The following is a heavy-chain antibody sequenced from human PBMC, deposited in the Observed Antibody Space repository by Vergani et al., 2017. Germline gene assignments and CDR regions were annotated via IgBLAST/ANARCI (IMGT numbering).Heavy chain of an antibody. J-gene: IGHJ4*02. CDR3: ARGDYGILTGYRY. D-gene: IGHD3-9*01. V-gene: IGHV1-46*03. Sequence: QVQVVQSGAEVKKSGASVKVSCKTSGYTFSNYYMHWVRQAPGQGLEWMGIINPSGDHTNYAPKFQGRVTMTRDTSTSTVYMELSSLRSEDTAIYYCARGDYGILTGYRYWGQGTLVTVSA. CDR1: GYTFSNYY. CDR2: INPSGDHT.